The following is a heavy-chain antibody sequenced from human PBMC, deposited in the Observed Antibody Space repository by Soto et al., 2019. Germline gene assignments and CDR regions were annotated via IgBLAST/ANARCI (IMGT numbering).Heavy chain of an antibody. J-gene: IGHJ3*02. D-gene: IGHD2-2*01. CDR1: GFTFDDYA. V-gene: IGHV3-9*01. CDR2: ISWNSGSI. CDR3: AKDRDIVVVPAAMAWYDAFDI. Sequence: GGSLRLSCAASGFTFDDYAMHWVRQAPGKGLEWVSGISWNSGSIGYADSVKGRFTISRDNAKNSLYLQMNSLRAEDTALYYCAKDRDIVVVPAAMAWYDAFDIWGQGTMVTVSS.